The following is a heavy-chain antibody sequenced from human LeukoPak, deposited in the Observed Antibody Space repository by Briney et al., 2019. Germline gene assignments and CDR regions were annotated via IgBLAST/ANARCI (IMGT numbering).Heavy chain of an antibody. CDR1: GGAISSYH. D-gene: IGHD3-10*01. V-gene: IGHV4-4*07. J-gene: IGHJ5*02. Sequence: SETLSLTCAVSGGAISSYHWSWIRQPAGKGLEWIGRIYTSGSTSYNPSLKSRVTMSVDTSKNQFSLKVSSVTAADTAVYYCAREDGSGEDCFDPWGQGTLVTVSS. CDR3: AREDGSGEDCFDP. CDR2: IYTSGST.